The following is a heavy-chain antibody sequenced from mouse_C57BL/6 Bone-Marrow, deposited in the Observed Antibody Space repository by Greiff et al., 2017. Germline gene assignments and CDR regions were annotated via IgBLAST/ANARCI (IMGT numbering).Heavy chain of an antibody. CDR3: ARGTYDYDVLWYFDV. V-gene: IGHV1-55*01. CDR1: GYTFTSYW. Sequence: QVQLQQPGAELVKPGASVKMSCKASGYTFTSYWITWVKQRPGQGLEWIGDIYPGSGSTNYNEKFKSKATLTVDTSSSTAYMQLSSLTSEDSAVYYCARGTYDYDVLWYFDVWGTGTTVTVSS. CDR2: IYPGSGST. D-gene: IGHD2-4*01. J-gene: IGHJ1*03.